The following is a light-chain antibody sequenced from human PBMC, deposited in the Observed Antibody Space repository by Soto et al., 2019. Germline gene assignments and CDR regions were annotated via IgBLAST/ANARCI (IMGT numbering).Light chain of an antibody. J-gene: IGKJ1*01. CDR2: DAS. CDR1: QSLSSGY. V-gene: IGKV3-20*01. Sequence: EIVLTQSPGTLSLSPGERVTLSCRASQSLSSGYLAWYQQKFGQAPRLLIYDASRRATGIPERFSGSGSGTDFTLTINRLEPEDFAVYYCQQYGSSSWTFGQGTKVDIK. CDR3: QQYGSSSWT.